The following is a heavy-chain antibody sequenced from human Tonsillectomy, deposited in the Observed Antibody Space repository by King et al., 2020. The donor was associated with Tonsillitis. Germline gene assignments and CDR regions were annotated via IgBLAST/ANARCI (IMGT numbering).Heavy chain of an antibody. CDR2: INPNSGDT. V-gene: IGHV1-2*02. CDR1: GYSFTGNY. J-gene: IGHJ5*02. CDR3: ARIRATCSDTRDAPDP. Sequence: VQLVESGAGVKKPGASVKVSCKASGYSFTGNYIHWVRQAPGQGLEWVGWINPNSGDTNYAPQVQGRVTMTRDKSISTAYMELNRLTFDDTAVYFCARIRATCSDTRDAPDPGGQATLVT. D-gene: IGHD5-24*01.